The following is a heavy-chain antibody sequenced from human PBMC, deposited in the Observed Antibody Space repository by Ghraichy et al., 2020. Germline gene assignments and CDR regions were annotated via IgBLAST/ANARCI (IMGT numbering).Heavy chain of an antibody. J-gene: IGHJ4*02. D-gene: IGHD2/OR15-2a*01. CDR2: ISSSSSYI. CDR1: GFTFSSYS. Sequence: GGSLRLSCAASGFTFSSYSMNWVRQAPGKGLEWVSSISSSSSYIYYADSVKGRFTISRDNAKNSLYLQMNSLRAEDTAVYYCARAAFREYYFDYWGQGTLVTVSS. V-gene: IGHV3-21*01. CDR3: ARAAFREYYFDY.